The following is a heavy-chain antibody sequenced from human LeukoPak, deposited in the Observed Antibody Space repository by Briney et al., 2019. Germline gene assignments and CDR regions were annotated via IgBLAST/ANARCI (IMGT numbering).Heavy chain of an antibody. V-gene: IGHV1-8*01. CDR3: ARGSRALRLFPPDY. D-gene: IGHD5-12*01. J-gene: IGHJ4*02. CDR1: GYTFTSYD. Sequence: ASVTVSFKASGYTFTSYDINWVRQATGQGLEWMGWINPNSGNTGYAKKFQGRVTMTRNTSRRTAYMELSRLRSEDTAVYYCARGSRALRLFPPDYWGQGTLVTVSS. CDR2: INPNSGNT.